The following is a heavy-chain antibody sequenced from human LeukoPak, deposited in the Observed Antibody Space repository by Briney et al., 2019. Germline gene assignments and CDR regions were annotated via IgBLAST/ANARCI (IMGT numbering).Heavy chain of an antibody. CDR1: GYSFISHW. CDR2: IHPGDSQT. D-gene: IGHD3-16*01. V-gene: IGHV5-51*01. Sequence: GESLKISCKGSGYSFISHWVGWVRQMPGKGLQWMGIIHPGDSQTKYSPSFQGQVTMSADKSISAAYLQWNSLKASDTAMYYCARPRGRGGAFDIWGQGTMVTVSS. CDR3: ARPRGRGGAFDI. J-gene: IGHJ3*02.